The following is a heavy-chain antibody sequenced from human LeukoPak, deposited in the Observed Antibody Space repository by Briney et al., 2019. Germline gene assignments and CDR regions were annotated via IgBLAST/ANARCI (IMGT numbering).Heavy chain of an antibody. CDR2: TSGSGVNS. J-gene: IGHJ4*02. Sequence: GGSLRLSCAASGFTLRSYDMSWVRQALGKGLEWVAATSGSGVNSYYADSVRGRFTISRDNSQNTLYLQMDSLRAEDTASYYCAKEYSGYDFDYWGQGTLVTVSS. V-gene: IGHV3-23*01. CDR3: AKEYSGYDFDY. D-gene: IGHD5-12*01. CDR1: GFTLRSYD.